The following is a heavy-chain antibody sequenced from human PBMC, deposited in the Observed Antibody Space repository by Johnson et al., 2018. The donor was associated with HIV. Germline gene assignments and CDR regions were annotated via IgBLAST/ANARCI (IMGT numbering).Heavy chain of an antibody. D-gene: IGHD2-2*02. CDR3: ARDDTEADGAFDI. Sequence: VQLVESGGGLVQPGKSLRLSCVGSGFTFSSYWMSWVRQAPGKGLEWVANIKQDGSEKYYVDSVKGRFTISRDNAKNSLYLQMNSPRAEDTAVYYCARDDTEADGAFDIWGQGTMVTVSS. CDR1: GFTFSSYW. J-gene: IGHJ3*02. V-gene: IGHV3-7*01. CDR2: IKQDGSEK.